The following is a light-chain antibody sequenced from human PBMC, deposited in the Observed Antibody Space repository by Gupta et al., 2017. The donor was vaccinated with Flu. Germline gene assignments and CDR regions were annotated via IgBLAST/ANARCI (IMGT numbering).Light chain of an antibody. CDR1: SSDVGGYNL. Sequence: QSALTQPPSASGSPGQSVTISCTGTSSDVGGYNLVSWYQQHPGKAPTLMMYDVTKRPSGVPDRFSGSKSVNTASLTISGLQAEDEADYYCSSYASSNNYVFGTGTEVTVI. J-gene: IGLJ1*01. CDR2: DVT. V-gene: IGLV2-8*01. CDR3: SSYASSNNYV.